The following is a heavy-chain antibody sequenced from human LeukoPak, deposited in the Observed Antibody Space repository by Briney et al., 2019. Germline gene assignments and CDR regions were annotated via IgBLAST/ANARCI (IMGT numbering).Heavy chain of an antibody. J-gene: IGHJ4*02. CDR1: GYTFTSYG. V-gene: IGHV1-18*01. D-gene: IGHD6-13*01. Sequence: ASVKVSCKASGYTFTSYGISWVRQAPGQGLEWMGWISAYNGNTNYAQKLQGRVTMTTDTSTSTAYMELRSLRSDDTAVYYCARDLLPICIAAAEKRCDYWGQGTLVTVSS. CDR3: ARDLLPICIAAAEKRCDY. CDR2: ISAYNGNT.